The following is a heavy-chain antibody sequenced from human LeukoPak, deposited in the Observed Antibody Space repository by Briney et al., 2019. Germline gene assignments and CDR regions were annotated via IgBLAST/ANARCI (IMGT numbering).Heavy chain of an antibody. CDR1: GGSISSSSYY. V-gene: IGHV4-39*01. CDR2: IYYSGST. CDR3: ARHVLAARPPLYYFDY. J-gene: IGHJ4*02. D-gene: IGHD6-6*01. Sequence: SETLSLTCTVSGGSISSSSYYWGWIRQPPGKGLEWIGSIYYSGSTYYNPSLKGRVTISVDTSKNQFSLKLSSVTAADTAVYYCARHVLAARPPLYYFDYWGQGTLVTVSS.